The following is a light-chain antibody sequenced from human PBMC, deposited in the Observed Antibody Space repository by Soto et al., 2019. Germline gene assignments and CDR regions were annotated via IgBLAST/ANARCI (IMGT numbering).Light chain of an antibody. J-gene: IGLJ1*01. CDR1: SSDVGSYNL. Sequence: ALTQPASVSGSPGQSITISCTGTSSDVGSYNLVSWYQQHPGKAPKLMIYEVSKRPSGVSNRFSGSKSGNTASLTISGLQAEDESDYYCCSYAGSSSFVFGIGTKVTVL. V-gene: IGLV2-23*02. CDR2: EVS. CDR3: CSYAGSSSFV.